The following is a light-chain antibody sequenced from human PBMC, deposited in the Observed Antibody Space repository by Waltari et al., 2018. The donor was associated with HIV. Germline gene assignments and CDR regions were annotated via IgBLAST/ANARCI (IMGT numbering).Light chain of an antibody. V-gene: IGLV1-40*01. CDR2: DNS. Sequence: QSVLTQPPSVSGAPGQRVTISCTGNSATIGAGYDVHWYQHLPGKAPKLLISDNSNRASGVPDRFAGPRSGTSAALAISGLRAEDEADYDCQSYPASLTVYLIFGGGTRLTVL. J-gene: IGLJ2*01. CDR3: QSYPASLTVYLI. CDR1: SATIGAGYD.